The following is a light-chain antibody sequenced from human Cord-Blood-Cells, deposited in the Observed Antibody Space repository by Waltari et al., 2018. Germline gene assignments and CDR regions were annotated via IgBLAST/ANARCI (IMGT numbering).Light chain of an antibody. V-gene: IGKV2-30*01. J-gene: IGKJ2*01. CDR2: KVS. CDR3: MQGTHWPYT. Sequence: DVVMTQSPLSLPVTLGQPASISCRSTQTPVYSTGNTYLNWFQQRPGQSPRRLIYKVSNRDSGVPDRCSGSGSGTDFTLKISRVEAEDVGVYYCMQGTHWPYTFGQGTKLEIK. CDR1: QTPVYSTGNTY.